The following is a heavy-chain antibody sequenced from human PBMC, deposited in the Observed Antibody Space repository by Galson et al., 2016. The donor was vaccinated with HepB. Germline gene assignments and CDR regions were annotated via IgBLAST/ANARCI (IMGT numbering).Heavy chain of an antibody. D-gene: IGHD3-22*01. J-gene: IGHJ5*02. CDR1: GYSFTNYW. Sequence: QSGAEVKKPGESLTISCKGSGYSFTNYWINWVRQMPGKGLEWMGRIDPSDSYTNYSPSFQGHVTISADKSINTAYLQWSSLKASDTAMYYCARRGDYYDSSGYYRNWFDPWGQGTLVTVSS. CDR2: IDPSDSYT. V-gene: IGHV5-10-1*01. CDR3: ARRGDYYDSSGYYRNWFDP.